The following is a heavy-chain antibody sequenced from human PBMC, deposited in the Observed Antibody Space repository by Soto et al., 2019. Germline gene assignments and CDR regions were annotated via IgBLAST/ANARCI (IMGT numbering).Heavy chain of an antibody. Sequence: QVQLVQSGAEVKKPGASVKVSCKASGYTFTSYYTHWVRQAPGQGLEWMGIINPSGGSTSYAQKFQGRVTMTRDTSTSTVYMELSSRRSEDTAVYYCARDGGDGIVVVSAAIRYAFDIWGQGTMVTVSS. D-gene: IGHD2-2*01. CDR3: ARDGGDGIVVVSAAIRYAFDI. V-gene: IGHV1-46*01. CDR1: GYTFTSYY. CDR2: INPSGGST. J-gene: IGHJ3*02.